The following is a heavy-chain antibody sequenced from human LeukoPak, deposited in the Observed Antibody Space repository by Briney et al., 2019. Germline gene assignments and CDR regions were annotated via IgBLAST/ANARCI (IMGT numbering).Heavy chain of an antibody. CDR3: ATTDPQLQWGLWYMDV. V-gene: IGHV3-21*01. Sequence: GGSLRLSCAASGFTFSSYSTNWVRQAPGKGLEWVSSISSSSSYIYYADSVKGRFTISRDNAKNSLYLQMNSLRAEDTAVYYCATTDPQLQWGLWYMDVWGKGTTVTVSS. J-gene: IGHJ6*03. CDR2: ISSSSSYI. CDR1: GFTFSSYS. D-gene: IGHD5-24*01.